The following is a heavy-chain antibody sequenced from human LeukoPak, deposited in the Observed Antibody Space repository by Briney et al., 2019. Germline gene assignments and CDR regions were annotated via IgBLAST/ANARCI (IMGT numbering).Heavy chain of an antibody. CDR1: GGSINNYY. CDR3: ARRKRGAAAGRSYFDY. CDR2: INHSGST. V-gene: IGHV4-34*01. J-gene: IGHJ4*02. D-gene: IGHD6-13*01. Sequence: SETLSLTCTVSGGSINNYYWNWIRQPPGKGLEWIGEINHSGSTNYNPSLKSRVTISVDTSKNQFSLKLSSVTAADTAVYYCARRKRGAAAGRSYFDYWGQGTLVTVSS.